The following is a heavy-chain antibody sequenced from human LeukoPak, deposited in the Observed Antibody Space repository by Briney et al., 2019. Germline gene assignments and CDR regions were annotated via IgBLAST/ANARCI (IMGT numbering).Heavy chain of an antibody. V-gene: IGHV1-2*02. CDR1: GYTFTGYY. D-gene: IGHD3-16*02. CDR2: INPNSGGT. CDR3: AREGKRDYDYVWGSYRLNWFDP. Sequence: ASVKVSCKASGYTFTGYYMHWVRQAPGQGLEWMGWINPNSGGTNYAQKFQGRVTMPRDTSISTAYMELSRLRSDDTAVYYCAREGKRDYDYVWGSYRLNWFDPWGQGTLVTVSS. J-gene: IGHJ5*02.